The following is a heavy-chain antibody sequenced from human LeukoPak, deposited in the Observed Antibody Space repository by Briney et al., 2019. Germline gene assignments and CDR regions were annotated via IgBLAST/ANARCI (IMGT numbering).Heavy chain of an antibody. CDR1: GVSFSGYY. D-gene: IGHD1-26*01. V-gene: IGHV4-34*01. J-gene: IGHJ3*02. CDR2: INHSGST. Sequence: PSETLSLTCAVYGVSFSGYYWSWIRQPPGKGLEWIGEINHSGSTNYNPSLKSRVTISVDTSRNQFSLKLSSVTAADTAVYYCARPQYSGSYARGPAGRGGAFDIWGQGTMVTVSS. CDR3: ARPQYSGSYARGPAGRGGAFDI.